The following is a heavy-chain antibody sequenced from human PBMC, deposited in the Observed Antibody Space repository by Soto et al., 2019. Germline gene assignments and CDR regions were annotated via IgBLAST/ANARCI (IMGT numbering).Heavy chain of an antibody. CDR3: ARGAPYQLLYAYLDY. J-gene: IGHJ4*02. CDR1: GYPLTDHY. V-gene: IGHV1-2*02. D-gene: IGHD2-2*02. CDR2: ISPNGVGT. Sequence: QVQLVQSGAGVKKPGASVKVSCRASGYPLTDHYMHWVRQPPGQGLEWMGGISPNGVGTNYAQKFQGRVTLTRDTSISTAYMELSRLRSDDMAIYYCARGAPYQLLYAYLDYRGQGTLVTVSS.